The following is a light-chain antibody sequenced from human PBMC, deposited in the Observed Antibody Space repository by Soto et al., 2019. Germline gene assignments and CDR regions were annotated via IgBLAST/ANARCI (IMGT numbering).Light chain of an antibody. CDR2: DAS. CDR1: QTVRNNY. CDR3: QQYAGPPTT. Sequence: EFVLTQSPGTLSLSPGERATLSCRASQTVRNNYLAWYQQKPGQAPRLLIYDASSRATGIPDRFSGGGSGTDFTLIISSLEPEDFAVYFCQQYAGPPTTFGQGTRLEIK. J-gene: IGKJ5*01. V-gene: IGKV3-20*01.